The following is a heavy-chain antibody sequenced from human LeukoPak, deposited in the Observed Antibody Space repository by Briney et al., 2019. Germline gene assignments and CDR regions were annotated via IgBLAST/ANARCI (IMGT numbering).Heavy chain of an antibody. J-gene: IGHJ6*03. CDR2: IYYSGST. CDR1: GGSISSSSYY. Sequence: PSETLSLTCTVSGGSISSSSYYWGWIRQPPGKGLEWIGSIYYSGSTYYNPSLKSRVTISVDTSKNQFSLKLSSVTAADTAVYYCARAILEHRRNYYYYMDVWGKGTTVTVSS. D-gene: IGHD3-3*01. CDR3: ARAILEHRRNYYYYMDV. V-gene: IGHV4-39*07.